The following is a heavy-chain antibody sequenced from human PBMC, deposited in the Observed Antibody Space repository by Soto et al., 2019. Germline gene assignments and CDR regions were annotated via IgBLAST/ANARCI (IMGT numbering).Heavy chain of an antibody. V-gene: IGHV1-46*01. D-gene: IGHD5-18*01. CDR3: ARRFMGTAWVLAAWGLDP. Sequence: ASVKVSCKASGYTFTSSNIHWVRRAPGQGLEWMGRINPSSGGTTYAQKFQGRVSMIRDTSTSTAYMELSRLRSDDTAVYYCARRFMGTAWVLAAWGLDPWGQGTLVTVSS. CDR1: GYTFTSSN. CDR2: INPSSGGT. J-gene: IGHJ5*02.